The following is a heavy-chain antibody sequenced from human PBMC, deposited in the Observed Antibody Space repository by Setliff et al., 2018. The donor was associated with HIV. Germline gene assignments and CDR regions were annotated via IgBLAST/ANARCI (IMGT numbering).Heavy chain of an antibody. V-gene: IGHV4-39*07. Sequence: SETLSLTCTVSGASITTDTYYWAWIRQPPGKGLEWIGSIYHRGSTHHNPSLKSRVTISVDTSKNQFSLKLSSVTAADTAVYYCAREGGQGYSGSGSFYHRNFDLWGRGTLVTVSS. CDR2: IYHRGST. D-gene: IGHD3-10*01. CDR1: GASITTDTYY. J-gene: IGHJ2*01. CDR3: AREGGQGYSGSGSFYHRNFDL.